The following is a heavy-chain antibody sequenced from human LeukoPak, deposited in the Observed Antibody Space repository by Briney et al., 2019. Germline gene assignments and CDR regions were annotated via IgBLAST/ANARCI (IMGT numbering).Heavy chain of an antibody. D-gene: IGHD6-6*01. CDR3: AREYSSSYYFDY. V-gene: IGHV1-69*05. CDR2: IIPIFGTA. Sequence: SVKVSCXASGGTFSSYAISWVRQAPGQGLEWMARIIPIFGTANYAQKFQGRVTITTDESTSTAYMELSSLRSEDTAVYYCAREYSSSYYFDYWGQGTLVTVSS. CDR1: GGTFSSYA. J-gene: IGHJ4*02.